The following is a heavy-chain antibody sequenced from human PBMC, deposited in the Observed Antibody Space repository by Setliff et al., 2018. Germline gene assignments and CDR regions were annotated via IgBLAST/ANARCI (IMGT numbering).Heavy chain of an antibody. J-gene: IGHJ6*03. Sequence: TCSVSGGSINRDYWNWIRQPPGKGLEWLGYIHYSGNTNYNPSLKSRVTISFNTSKNQFSLKVSSVTAADTAVYYCAREGVDTRSSTDYRYYMDVWGKGTTVTVSS. CDR3: AREGVDTRSSTDYRYYMDV. V-gene: IGHV4-59*12. CDR1: GGSINRDY. CDR2: IHYSGNT. D-gene: IGHD5-18*01.